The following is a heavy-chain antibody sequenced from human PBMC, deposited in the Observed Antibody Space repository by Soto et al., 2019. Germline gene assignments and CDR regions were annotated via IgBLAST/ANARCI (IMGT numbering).Heavy chain of an antibody. D-gene: IGHD3-22*01. J-gene: IGHJ4*02. CDR2: ISSSGSTI. Sequence: PGGSLRLSCAASGFTFSSYEMNWVRQAPGKGLEWVSYISSSGSTIYYADSVKGRFTISRDNAKNSLYLQMNSLRAEDTAVYYCARSRHYYDSSGYYVFVCWGQGTLVNVS. V-gene: IGHV3-48*03. CDR1: GFTFSSYE. CDR3: ARSRHYYDSSGYYVFVC.